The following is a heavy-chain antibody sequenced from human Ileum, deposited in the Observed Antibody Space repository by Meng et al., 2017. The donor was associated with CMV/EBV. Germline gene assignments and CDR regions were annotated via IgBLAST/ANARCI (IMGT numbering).Heavy chain of an antibody. CDR2: IYTNGRA. CDR1: GWAVNSGNYY. CDR3: TSEPPGE. D-gene: IGHD1-14*01. V-gene: IGHV4-61*02. J-gene: IGHJ4*02. Sequence: PGRVKHYLTLPPTCVCFGWAVNSGNYYWGWVRQPAGKRLEWIGRIYTNGRAGYNPSLKSRVTISMDTSDNQFSLTLNSVTAANTAVYYCTSEPPGEWGRGTLVTVSS.